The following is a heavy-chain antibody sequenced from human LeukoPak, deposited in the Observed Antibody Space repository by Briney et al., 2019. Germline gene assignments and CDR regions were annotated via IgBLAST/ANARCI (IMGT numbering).Heavy chain of an antibody. D-gene: IGHD6-13*01. CDR1: GFTFSNNW. CDR2: VKKDASEK. V-gene: IGHV3-7*01. J-gene: IGHJ4*02. Sequence: GGSLRLSCAASGFTFSNNWMTWVRQAPGKGLEWVASVKKDASEKYYVDSVKGRFTISRDNSKSTLYLQMNSVRVEDPAIYYCAKDRAIAAAGYYFDFWGQGTLVTVSS. CDR3: AKDRAIAAAGYYFDF.